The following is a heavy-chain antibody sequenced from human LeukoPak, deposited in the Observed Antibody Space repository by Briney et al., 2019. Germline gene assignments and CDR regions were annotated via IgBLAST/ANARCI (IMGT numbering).Heavy chain of an antibody. CDR1: GFTFSDYY. Sequence: PGGSLRLSCAASGFTFSDYYMSWIRQAPGKGLEWVSYISSSSSYTNYADSVKGRFTISRDNSKSTLYLQMDSLRAEDTAVYYCAKSPGDFWSGYSSRNFDDWGQGTLVTVSS. J-gene: IGHJ4*02. CDR2: ISSSSSYT. V-gene: IGHV3-11*03. D-gene: IGHD3-3*01. CDR3: AKSPGDFWSGYSSRNFDD.